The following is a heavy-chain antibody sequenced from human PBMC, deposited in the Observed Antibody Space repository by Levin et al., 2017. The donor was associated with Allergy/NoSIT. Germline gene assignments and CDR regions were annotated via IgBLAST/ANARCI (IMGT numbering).Heavy chain of an antibody. Sequence: GSLRLSCTVSGGSISSYYWSWIRQPPGKGLEWIGYIYNSGSTNYNPSLKSRVTISVDTSKNQFSLKLNSVTAADTAVYYCARTVDCSGGSCYHSSLFDPWGQGTLVTVSS. V-gene: IGHV4-59*08. CDR3: ARTVDCSGGSCYHSSLFDP. CDR2: IYNSGST. D-gene: IGHD2-15*01. J-gene: IGHJ5*02. CDR1: GGSISSYY.